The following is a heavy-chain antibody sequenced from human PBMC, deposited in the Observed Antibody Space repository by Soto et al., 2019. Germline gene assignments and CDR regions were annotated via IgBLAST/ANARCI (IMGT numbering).Heavy chain of an antibody. Sequence: QITLKESGPTLVKPTQTLTLTCTFSGFSLSTSGVGVGWIRQPPGKALEWLALIYWDDDKRYSPSLKSRLTITEDTSKNQVVLTMTNMDPVDTATYYCAHSLIGYYYDSSGSTWFDPWGQGTLVTVSS. CDR1: GFSLSTSGVG. D-gene: IGHD3-22*01. J-gene: IGHJ5*02. V-gene: IGHV2-5*02. CDR2: IYWDDDK. CDR3: AHSLIGYYYDSSGSTWFDP.